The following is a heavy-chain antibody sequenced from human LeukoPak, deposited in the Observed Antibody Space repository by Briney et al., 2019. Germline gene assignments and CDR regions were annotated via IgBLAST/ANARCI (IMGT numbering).Heavy chain of an antibody. V-gene: IGHV1-69*06. D-gene: IGHD3-16*01. J-gene: IGHJ5*02. Sequence: GASVKVSCKASGGTFSSYAISWVRQAPGQGLEWMGGIIPIFGTANYAQKFQGRVTITADKSTSTAYMELSSLRSEDTAVYYCALFQDYVWGNPLGPWGQGTLVTVSS. CDR1: GGTFSSYA. CDR2: IIPIFGTA. CDR3: ALFQDYVWGNPLGP.